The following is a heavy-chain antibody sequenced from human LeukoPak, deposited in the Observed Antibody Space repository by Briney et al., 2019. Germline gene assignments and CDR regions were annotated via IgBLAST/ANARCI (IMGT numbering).Heavy chain of an antibody. Sequence: ASVKVSCKVSRYTLTQLSMHWVRQAPGKGLEWMGGFDPEDGETIYAQKFQGRVTMTEDTSTDTAYMELSSLRSEDTAVHYCATVVDTWNDFDYWGQGTLVTVSS. J-gene: IGHJ4*02. D-gene: IGHD1-1*01. CDR2: FDPEDGET. V-gene: IGHV1-24*01. CDR3: ATVVDTWNDFDY. CDR1: RYTLTQLS.